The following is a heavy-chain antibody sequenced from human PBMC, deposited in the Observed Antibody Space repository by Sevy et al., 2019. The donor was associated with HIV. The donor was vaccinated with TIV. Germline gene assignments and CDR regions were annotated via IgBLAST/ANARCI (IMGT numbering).Heavy chain of an antibody. V-gene: IGHV1-46*01. Sequence: ASVKVSCKASGYTFTSYYMHWVRQAPGQGLEWMGIINPSGGSTSYAQKFQGRVTMTRDTSTSTVYMELSSLRAEDTAVYYCARDPPLFDTIFGVVMGAGLDYWGQGTLVTVSS. D-gene: IGHD3-3*01. J-gene: IGHJ4*02. CDR3: ARDPPLFDTIFGVVMGAGLDY. CDR2: INPSGGST. CDR1: GYTFTSYY.